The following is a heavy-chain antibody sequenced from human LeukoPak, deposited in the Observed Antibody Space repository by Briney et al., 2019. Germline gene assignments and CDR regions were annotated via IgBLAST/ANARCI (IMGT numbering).Heavy chain of an antibody. V-gene: IGHV5-51*01. D-gene: IGHD5-12*01. CDR1: GYSFTNYW. CDR2: FYPTDSDT. CDR3: ARRYADYFDY. Sequence: GESLKISCQGSGYSFTNYWIGWVRQMPGKGLEWMGIFYPTDSDTRYSPSFQGQVTISADKSISTAYLQWSSLKASDTAMYYCARRYADYFDYWGQGTLVTVSS. J-gene: IGHJ4*02.